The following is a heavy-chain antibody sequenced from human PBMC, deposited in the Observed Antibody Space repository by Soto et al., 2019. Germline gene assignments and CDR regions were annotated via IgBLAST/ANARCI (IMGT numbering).Heavy chain of an antibody. V-gene: IGHV3-30*18. CDR1: GFTFSSYG. D-gene: IGHD4-4*01. Sequence: QVQLVESGGGVVQPGRSLRLSCAASGFTFSSYGMHWVRQAPGKGLEWVAVISYDGSNKYYADSVKGRFTISRDNSKNTLYLQMNSLRTEDTAVYYCAKERGWGRNYYFYYWGQGTLVTVSS. J-gene: IGHJ4*02. CDR2: ISYDGSNK. CDR3: AKERGWGRNYYFYY.